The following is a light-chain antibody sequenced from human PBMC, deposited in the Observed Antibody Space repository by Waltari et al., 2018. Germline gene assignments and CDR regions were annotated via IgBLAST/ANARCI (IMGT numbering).Light chain of an antibody. V-gene: IGLV2-11*01. CDR3: CSYAGSYTWV. Sequence: QSALTQPRSLSGSPGQSVPISCTGTFSAFTHSDHVPWYQQHPGKAPKLITYGVTERPAGVPHRFSGSKSGDTASLTISGLQADDEADYYCCSYAGSYTWVFGGGTKLTVL. J-gene: IGLJ3*02. CDR2: GVT. CDR1: FSAFTHSDH.